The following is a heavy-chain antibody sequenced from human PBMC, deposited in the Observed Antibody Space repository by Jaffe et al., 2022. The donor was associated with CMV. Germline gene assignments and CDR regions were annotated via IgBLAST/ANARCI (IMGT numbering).Heavy chain of an antibody. CDR3: ARHPRIQLWLRKGGYFDY. CDR2: IYYSGST. CDR1: GGSISSSSYY. D-gene: IGHD5-18*01. J-gene: IGHJ4*02. Sequence: QLQLQESGPGLVKPSETLSLTCTVSGGSISSSSYYWGWIRQPPGKGLEWIGSIYYSGSTYYNPSLKSRVTISVDTSKNQFSLKLSSVTAADTAVYYCARHPRIQLWLRKGGYFDYWGQGTLVTVSS. V-gene: IGHV4-39*01.